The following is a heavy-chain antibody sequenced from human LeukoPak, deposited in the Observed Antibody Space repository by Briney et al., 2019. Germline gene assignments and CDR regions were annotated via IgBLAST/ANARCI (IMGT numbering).Heavy chain of an antibody. V-gene: IGHV4-34*01. CDR3: ARQDFWSGYYVDY. Sequence: PSETLSLTCAVYGGSFSGYYWSWIRQPPGKGLEWIGEINHSGSTNYNPSPKSRVTISVDTSKNQFSLKLSSVTAADTAVYYCARQDFWSGYYVDYWGQGTLVTVSS. D-gene: IGHD3-3*01. J-gene: IGHJ4*02. CDR2: INHSGST. CDR1: GGSFSGYY.